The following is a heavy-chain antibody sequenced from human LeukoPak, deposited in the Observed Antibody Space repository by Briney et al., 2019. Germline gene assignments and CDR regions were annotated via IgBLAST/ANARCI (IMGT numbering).Heavy chain of an antibody. V-gene: IGHV3-23*01. CDR3: ARGSYHYGSGSYKEFDY. J-gene: IGHJ4*02. D-gene: IGHD3-10*01. CDR2: VSGSGTGT. CDR1: GFTFSSYA. Sequence: GGSLRLSCAASGFTFSSYAMSWVRQAPGKGLEWVSAVSGSGTGTYDADSVKGRFTISRDNSKNTLYVQMNSLRAEDTAVYYCARGSYHYGSGSYKEFDYWGQGTLVTVSS.